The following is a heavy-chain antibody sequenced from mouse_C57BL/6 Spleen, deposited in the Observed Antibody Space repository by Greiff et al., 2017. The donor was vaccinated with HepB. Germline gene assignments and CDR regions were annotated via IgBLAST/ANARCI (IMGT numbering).Heavy chain of an antibody. J-gene: IGHJ2*01. Sequence: EVKLQESGPELVKPGASVKMSCKASGYTFTDYNMHWVKQSHGKSLEWIGYINPNNGGTSYNQKFKGKATLTVNKSSSTAYMELRSLTSEDSAVYYCARLCYYGSSFDYWGQGTTLTVSS. CDR3: ARLCYYGSSFDY. D-gene: IGHD1-1*01. CDR1: GYTFTDYN. CDR2: INPNNGGT. V-gene: IGHV1-22*01.